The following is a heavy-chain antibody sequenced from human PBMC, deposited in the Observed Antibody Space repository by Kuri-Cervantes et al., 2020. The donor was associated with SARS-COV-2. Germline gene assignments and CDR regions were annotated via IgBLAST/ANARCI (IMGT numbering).Heavy chain of an antibody. J-gene: IGHJ4*02. Sequence: GESLKISCAASGFTFNTYDMYWVRQAPGKGLEWVAVISYDGSKKYYADSVKGRFTISRDNSKSTLYLPMYNLRAEDTAVYYCARGLRKYYFDYWGQGTLVTVSS. CDR3: ARGLRKYYFDY. CDR1: GFTFNTYD. CDR2: ISYDGSKK. V-gene: IGHV3-30-3*01. D-gene: IGHD1-14*01.